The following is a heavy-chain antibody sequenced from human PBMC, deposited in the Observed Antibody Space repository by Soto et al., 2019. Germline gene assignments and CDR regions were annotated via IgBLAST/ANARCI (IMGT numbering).Heavy chain of an antibody. J-gene: IGHJ4*02. CDR3: AKGNGGYFDH. V-gene: IGHV3-23*03. CDR1: GFTFSSYA. CDR2: SEIGARAT. D-gene: IGHD3-16*01. Sequence: EVQLLESGGGLVQPGGSLRLSCIASGFTFSSYAMIWVRQAPGKGPEWVSSSEIGARATYCGDPVKGRFTISRDDSQNALYLQMNSLRAEDTAVYFCAKGNGGYFDHWGQGSLVTVSS.